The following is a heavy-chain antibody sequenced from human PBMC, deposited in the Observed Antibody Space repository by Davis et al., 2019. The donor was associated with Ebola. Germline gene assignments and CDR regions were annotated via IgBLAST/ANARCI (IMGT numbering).Heavy chain of an antibody. CDR2: IKSNVDGGST. D-gene: IGHD3-3*02. CDR3: TAEAGISF. Sequence: GESLKISCAASGFTFSNAWMSWVRQAPGKGLEWVGRIKSNVDGGSTDYAAHVKGRITISRADSKNTLYLQINSLKTEDKAVYYCTAEAGISFWGQGTLVTVSS. CDR1: GFTFSNAW. J-gene: IGHJ4*02. V-gene: IGHV3-15*01.